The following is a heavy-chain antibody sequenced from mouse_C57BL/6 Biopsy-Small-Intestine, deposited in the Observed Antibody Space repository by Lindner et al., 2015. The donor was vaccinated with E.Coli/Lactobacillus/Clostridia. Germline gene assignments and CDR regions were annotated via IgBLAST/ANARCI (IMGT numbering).Heavy chain of an antibody. D-gene: IGHD2-4*01. CDR1: GYTFTDYE. Sequence: VQLQESGAELVRPGASVTLSCKASGYTFTDYEMHWVKQTPVHGLEWIGAIDPETGGTAYNQKFKGKAILTADKSSSTAYMELRSLTSEDSAVYYCTRSSDYGGNYFDYWGQGTTLTVSS. J-gene: IGHJ2*01. V-gene: IGHV1-15*01. CDR2: IDPETGGT. CDR3: TRSSDYGGNYFDY.